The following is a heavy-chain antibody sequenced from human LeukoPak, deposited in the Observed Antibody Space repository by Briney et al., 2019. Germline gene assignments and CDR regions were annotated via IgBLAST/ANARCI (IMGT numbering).Heavy chain of an antibody. D-gene: IGHD6-13*01. CDR2: IYYSGST. Sequence: SETLSLTCTVSGGSISSSSYYWGWIRQPPGKGLEWIGSIYYSGSTYYNPSLKSRVTISVDTSKNQFSLKLSSVTAADTAVYYCARDSPGIAAAGGNYWGQGTLVTVSS. CDR1: GGSISSSSYY. CDR3: ARDSPGIAAAGGNY. V-gene: IGHV4-39*07. J-gene: IGHJ4*02.